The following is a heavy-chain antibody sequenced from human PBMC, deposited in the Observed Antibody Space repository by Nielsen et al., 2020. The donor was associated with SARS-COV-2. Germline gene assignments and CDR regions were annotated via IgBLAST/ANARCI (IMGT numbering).Heavy chain of an antibody. J-gene: IGHJ4*02. CDR2: IYHSGST. Sequence: SETLSLTCTVSGYSISSGYYWGWIRQPPGKGLEWIGSIYHSGSTYYNPSLKSRVTISVDTSKNQLSLRLSSVTAADTAVYYCARGRIVGAFTFDYWGQGTLVTVSS. CDR3: ARGRIVGAFTFDY. D-gene: IGHD1-26*01. CDR1: GYSISSGYY. V-gene: IGHV4-38-2*02.